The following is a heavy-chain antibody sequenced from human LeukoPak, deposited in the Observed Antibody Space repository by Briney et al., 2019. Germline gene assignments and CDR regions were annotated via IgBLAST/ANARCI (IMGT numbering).Heavy chain of an antibody. CDR2: MNPNSGNT. CDR3: ARGRGQIGSYYYYYYMDV. V-gene: IGHV1-8*01. D-gene: IGHD3-10*01. J-gene: IGHJ6*03. CDR1: GYTFTSYD. Sequence: ASVKVSCKASGYTFTSYDIHWVRQATGQGLEWMGWMNPNSGNTDYAQKFQGRVTMTRNTSISTAYMELSSLRSEDTAVYYCARGRGQIGSYYYYYYMDVWGKGTTVTISS.